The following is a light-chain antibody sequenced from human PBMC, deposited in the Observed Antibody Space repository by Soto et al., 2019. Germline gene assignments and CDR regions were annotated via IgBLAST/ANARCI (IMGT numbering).Light chain of an antibody. CDR1: QTISTW. J-gene: IGKJ1*01. CDR3: QQYDTQSS. V-gene: IGKV1-5*03. Sequence: IQMTQSPSTLSASVGDRVTITCRASQTISTWLAWYQQKPGKAPTLLIYKASNLQSGVPSRFSGRGSGTEFTLTISRLQPEDFATYYCQQYDTQSSFGQGTKVVIE. CDR2: KAS.